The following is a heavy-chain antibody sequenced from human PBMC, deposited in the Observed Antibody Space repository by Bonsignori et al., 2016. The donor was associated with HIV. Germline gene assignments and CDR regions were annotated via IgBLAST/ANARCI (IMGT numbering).Heavy chain of an antibody. CDR2: ISSSGSTI. Sequence: WIRQPPGKGLEWVSYISSSGSTIYYADSVKGRFTISRDNAKNSLYLQMNSLRAEDTAVYYCARDGIAARTPYYYYYMDVWGKGTTVTVSS. J-gene: IGHJ6*03. D-gene: IGHD6-6*01. V-gene: IGHV3-11*01. CDR3: ARDGIAARTPYYYYYMDV.